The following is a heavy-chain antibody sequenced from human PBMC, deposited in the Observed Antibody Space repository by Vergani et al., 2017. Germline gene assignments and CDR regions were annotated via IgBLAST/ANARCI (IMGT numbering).Heavy chain of an antibody. Sequence: QVQLQESGPGLVKPSETLSLTCTVSGGSISSYYWSWIRQPPGKGLEWIGSIYYSGSPNYNTSLKSRVTISVDTSKNQFSLKLSSVTAADTAVYYCARGTLGIASSPFDIWGQGTMVTVSS. J-gene: IGHJ3*02. V-gene: IGHV4-59*01. CDR2: IYYSGSP. CDR1: GGSISSYY. CDR3: ARGTLGIASSPFDI. D-gene: IGHD7-27*01.